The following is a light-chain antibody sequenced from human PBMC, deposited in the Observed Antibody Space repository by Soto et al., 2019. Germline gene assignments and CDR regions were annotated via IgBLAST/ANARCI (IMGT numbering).Light chain of an antibody. V-gene: IGKV3-20*01. Sequence: EIVLTQSPGTLSFSPGERATLSCRASQSVSSNYLAWYQQKPGQAPRLLIYGASSRATGIPDRFSGSGSGTDFPLTISRLEPEDFAMYYCQQYGSSAPITFGQGTRLEI. CDR2: GAS. J-gene: IGKJ5*01. CDR3: QQYGSSAPIT. CDR1: QSVSSNY.